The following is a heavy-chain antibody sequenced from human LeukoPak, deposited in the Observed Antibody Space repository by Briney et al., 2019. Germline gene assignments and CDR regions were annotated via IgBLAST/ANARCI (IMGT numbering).Heavy chain of an antibody. D-gene: IGHD3-10*01. CDR1: GFTFSSYG. CDR3: AKDLSGDMSD. Sequence: PGRSLRLSCAASGFTFSSYGMHWVRQAPGKGLEWVAVISYDGSSKYYADSVKGRFTISRDNSKNTLYLQMNSLRAEDTAVYYCAKDLSGDMSDWGQGTMVTVSS. V-gene: IGHV3-30*18. CDR2: ISYDGSSK. J-gene: IGHJ3*01.